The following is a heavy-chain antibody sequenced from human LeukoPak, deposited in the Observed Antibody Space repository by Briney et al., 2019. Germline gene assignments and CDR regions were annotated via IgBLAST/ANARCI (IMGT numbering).Heavy chain of an antibody. V-gene: IGHV3-30*18. CDR3: AKDGSSRWYYGMDV. J-gene: IGHJ6*02. CDR2: ISYDGSNK. CDR1: GFTSYG. D-gene: IGHD6-13*01. Sequence: GGSLRLSCAASGFTSYGMHWVRQAPGKGLEWVAVISYDGSNKYYADSVKGRFTISRDNSKNTLYLQMNSLRAEDTAVSYCAKDGSSRWYYGMDVWGQGTTVTVSS.